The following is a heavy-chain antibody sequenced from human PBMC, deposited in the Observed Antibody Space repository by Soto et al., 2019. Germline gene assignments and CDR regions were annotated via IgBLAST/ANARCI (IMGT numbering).Heavy chain of an antibody. Sequence: GGSLRLSCAASGFTFRSFTMNCVRQAPGKGLEWVSTISSNSAYIYYTDALRGRFTISRDNAKISLHLQMNSLRAEDTAVYYCTRGAARARSAGGWFDPWGPGTMVTVSS. CDR1: GFTFRSFT. CDR3: TRGAARARSAGGWFDP. D-gene: IGHD6-13*01. V-gene: IGHV3-21*01. CDR2: ISSNSAYI. J-gene: IGHJ5*02.